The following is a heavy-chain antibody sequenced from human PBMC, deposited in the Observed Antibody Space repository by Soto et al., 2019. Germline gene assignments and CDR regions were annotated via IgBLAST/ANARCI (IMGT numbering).Heavy chain of an antibody. CDR2: ISDSGGST. CDR3: AKGSGSYYHAEWFNP. CDR1: EFTYNNYD. D-gene: IGHD3-10*01. V-gene: IGHV3-23*01. J-gene: IGHJ5*02. Sequence: EVQLLESGGDLVQPGGSLRLSCGASEFTYNNYDMSWVRQAPGKGLEWVSGISDSGGSTYYADSVKGRFTISRDNSKSTLYLQMNSLRADDSAVYYCAKGSGSYYHAEWFNPWGQGTLVSVSS.